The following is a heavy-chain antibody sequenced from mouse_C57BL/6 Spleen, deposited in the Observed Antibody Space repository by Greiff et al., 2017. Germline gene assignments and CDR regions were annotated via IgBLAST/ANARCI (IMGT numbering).Heavy chain of an antibody. CDR3: ANAYYSNSFYAMDY. V-gene: IGHV5-17*01. J-gene: IGHJ4*01. Sequence: DVMLVESGGGLVKPGGSLKLSCAASGFTFSDYGMHWVRQAPEKGLEWVAYISSGSSTIYYADTVKGRFTISRDNAKNTLFLQMTSLRSEDTAMYYCANAYYSNSFYAMDYWGQGTSVTVSS. D-gene: IGHD2-5*01. CDR1: GFTFSDYG. CDR2: ISSGSSTI.